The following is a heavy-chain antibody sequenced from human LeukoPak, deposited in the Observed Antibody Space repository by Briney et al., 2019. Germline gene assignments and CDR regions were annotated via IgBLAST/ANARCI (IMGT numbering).Heavy chain of an antibody. D-gene: IGHD3-3*01. CDR1: GFTFSSYG. CDR3: ASHKHDFWSGGAFDI. J-gene: IGHJ3*02. CDR2: IKQGGSEK. Sequence: GGSLRLSCAASGFTFSSYGMHWVRQAPGKGLEWVANIKQGGSEKYYVDSVKGRFTISRDNAKNSLYLQMNSLRAEDTAVYYCASHKHDFWSGGAFDIWGQGTMVTVSS. V-gene: IGHV3-7*01.